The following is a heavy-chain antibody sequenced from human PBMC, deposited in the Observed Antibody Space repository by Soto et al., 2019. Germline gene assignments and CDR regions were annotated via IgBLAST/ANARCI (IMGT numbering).Heavy chain of an antibody. CDR1: GYTFTDNY. D-gene: IGHD2-2*01. V-gene: IGHV1-2*02. CDR2: INPNSGGT. CDR3: ARDIVVVPAATGGMDV. Sequence: GASVKVSCKASGYTFTDNYMHWVRQAPGQGLEWMGWINPNSGGTNYAQKFQGRVTMTRDTSISTAYMELSRLRSDDTAVYYCARDIVVVPAATGGMDVWGQGTTVTVSS. J-gene: IGHJ6*02.